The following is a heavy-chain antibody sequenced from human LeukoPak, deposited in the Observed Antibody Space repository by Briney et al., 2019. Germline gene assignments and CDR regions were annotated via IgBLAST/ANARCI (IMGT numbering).Heavy chain of an antibody. CDR3: AQIPTSRGNYYYYYGMDV. CDR1: GGSFSGYC. Sequence: SETLSLTCAVYGGSFSGYCWSWIRQPPGKGLEWIGEINHSGSTNYNPSLKSRVTISVDTSKNQFSLKLSSVTAADTAVYYCAQIPTSRGNYYYYYGMDVWGQGTTVTVSS. D-gene: IGHD2-21*01. CDR2: INHSGST. J-gene: IGHJ6*02. V-gene: IGHV4-34*01.